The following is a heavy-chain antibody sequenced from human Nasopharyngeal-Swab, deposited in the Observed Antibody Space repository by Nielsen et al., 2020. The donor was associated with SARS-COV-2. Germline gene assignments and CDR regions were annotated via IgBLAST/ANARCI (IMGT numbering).Heavy chain of an antibody. D-gene: IGHD2-21*02. J-gene: IGHJ4*02. CDR2: ISASGRAT. CDR1: GFSLNRYA. V-gene: IGHV3-23*01. Sequence: GGSLRLSCVAFGFSLNRYAMIWVRQAPGKGLEWVSGISASGRATYYADSVEGRLTISRDNSRNTLSLQMNNPRAEDTATYYCARGCDTDCFRVDSWGQGTLVTVSS. CDR3: ARGCDTDCFRVDS.